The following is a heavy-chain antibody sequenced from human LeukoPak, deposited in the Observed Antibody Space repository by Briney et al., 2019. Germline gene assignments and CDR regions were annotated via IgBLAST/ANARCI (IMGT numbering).Heavy chain of an antibody. D-gene: IGHD1-14*01. CDR3: AREPLRTEHIDY. Sequence: ASVKVSCKASGYTFTSYDINWVRQATGLGLEWMGWMNPNSGNTGYAQKFQGRVTMTRDTSTSTAYMELSSLRSEDSAVYYCAREPLRTEHIDYWGQGTLVTVSS. V-gene: IGHV1-8*01. CDR2: MNPNSGNT. CDR1: GYTFTSYD. J-gene: IGHJ4*02.